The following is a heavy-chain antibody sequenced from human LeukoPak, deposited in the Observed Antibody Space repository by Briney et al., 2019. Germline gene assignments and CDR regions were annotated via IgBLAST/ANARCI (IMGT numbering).Heavy chain of an antibody. D-gene: IGHD3-22*01. CDR3: ARAHTYYYDSSGYYFDY. CDR1: GGTFISYA. Sequence: SVKVSCKASGGTFISYAISWVRQAPGQGLEWMGGIIPIFGTANYAQKFQGRVTITADESTSTAYMELSSLGSEDTAVYYCARAHTYYYDSSGYYFDYWGQGTLVTVSS. CDR2: IIPIFGTA. J-gene: IGHJ4*02. V-gene: IGHV1-69*13.